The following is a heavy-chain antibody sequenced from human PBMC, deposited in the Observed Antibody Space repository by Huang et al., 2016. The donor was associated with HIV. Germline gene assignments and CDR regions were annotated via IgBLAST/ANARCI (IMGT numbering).Heavy chain of an antibody. CDR1: VYTFTGDY. V-gene: IGHV1-2*02. J-gene: IGHJ5*02. D-gene: IGHD6-13*01. Sequence: QVQLVQSGAEVKKPGASVKVSCKASVYTFTGDYMHWVRQAPGQGLEWRGWINPNRCGTNYAQKCQGRGTMTRDTSSRTAYMELSRLRSDDTAVYYCARGTGSSWYIGWFDPWGQGTLVTVSS. CDR3: ARGTGSSWYIGWFDP. CDR2: INPNRCGT.